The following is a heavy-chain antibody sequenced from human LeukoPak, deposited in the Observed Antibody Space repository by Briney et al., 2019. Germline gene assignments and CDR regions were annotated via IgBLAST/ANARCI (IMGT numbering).Heavy chain of an antibody. V-gene: IGHV3-48*01. CDR1: GFTFSSYS. Sequence: GGSLRLSCAASGFTFSSYSMNGVRQAPGKGLEWVSYISGSSSTIYYADSVKGRFTISRDNAKNSLYLQMNSLRAEDTAVYYCARVFKEIVVVYTGTAYYYGMDVWGQGTTVTVSS. CDR3: ARVFKEIVVVYTGTAYYYGMDV. CDR2: ISGSSSTI. J-gene: IGHJ6*02. D-gene: IGHD2-15*01.